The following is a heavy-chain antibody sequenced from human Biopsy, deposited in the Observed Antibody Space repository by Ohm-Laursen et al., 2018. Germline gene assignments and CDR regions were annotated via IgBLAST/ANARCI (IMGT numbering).Heavy chain of an antibody. J-gene: IGHJ5*02. CDR1: GYTFTTYD. V-gene: IGHV1-8*01. CDR2: MIPNSGKT. Sequence: SVNVSCKVSGYTFTTYDVNWVRQARGQGLEWMGWMIPNSGKTGYAQRFQGRVTLTMNTSIGTAYMELSGLRSEDTAVYYCARGSPRRVSIFEASIYWFDTWGQGTLVTVSS. CDR3: ARGSPRRVSIFEASIYWFDT. D-gene: IGHD6-6*01.